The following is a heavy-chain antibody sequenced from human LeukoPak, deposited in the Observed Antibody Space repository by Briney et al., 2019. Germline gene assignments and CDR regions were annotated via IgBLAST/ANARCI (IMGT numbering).Heavy chain of an antibody. Sequence: SETLSLTCAVYGGSFSGYYWSWIRQPPGKGLEWIGEINHSGSTNYNPSLKSRVTISVDTSKNQFSLKLSSVTAADTAVYYCARYGDYSDNWFDPWGQGTLVTVSS. V-gene: IGHV4-34*01. CDR2: INHSGST. J-gene: IGHJ5*02. CDR3: ARYGDYSDNWFDP. D-gene: IGHD4-17*01. CDR1: GGSFSGYY.